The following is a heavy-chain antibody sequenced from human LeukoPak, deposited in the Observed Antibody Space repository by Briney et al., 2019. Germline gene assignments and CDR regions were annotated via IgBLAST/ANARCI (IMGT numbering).Heavy chain of an antibody. CDR1: GYTFTGYY. CDR2: INPNSGGT. Sequence: ASVKVSCKASGYTFTGYYMHWARQAPGQGLQWMGWINPNSGGTNYAQNFQGRVTMTRDTSISTAYMDLNRLRSDDTAVYYCARGDYGDPPLNYWGQGTLVTVSS. CDR3: ARGDYGDPPLNY. V-gene: IGHV1-2*02. J-gene: IGHJ4*02. D-gene: IGHD4-17*01.